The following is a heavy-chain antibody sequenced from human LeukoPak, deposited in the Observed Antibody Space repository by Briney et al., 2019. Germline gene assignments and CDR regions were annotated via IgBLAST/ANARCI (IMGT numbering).Heavy chain of an antibody. J-gene: IGHJ4*02. CDR2: ISGKADNYTT. CDR1: GFTFSGSA. Sequence: LSGGSLRLSCAASGFTFSGSAMHWVRQASGKGLEWVGRISGKADNYTTAYAASVKGRFTISRDDSKNTAYLQMNSLKTEDTAVYYCRGAYYDRSGPEYYFDYWGQGTLVTVSS. CDR3: RGAYYDRSGPEYYFDY. D-gene: IGHD3-22*01. V-gene: IGHV3-73*01.